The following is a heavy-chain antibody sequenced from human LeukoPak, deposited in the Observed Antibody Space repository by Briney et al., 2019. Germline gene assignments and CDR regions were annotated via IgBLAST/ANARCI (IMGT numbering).Heavy chain of an antibody. CDR1: GYTFTSYD. D-gene: IGHD3-9*01. V-gene: IGHV1-8*03. CDR3: ARGAVRYFDWSPKGNYYYMDV. J-gene: IGHJ6*03. Sequence: ASVKVSCKASGYTFTSYDINWVRQATGQGLEWMGWMNPNSGNTGYAQKFQGRVTITADESTSTAYMELSSLRSGDTAVYYCARGAVRYFDWSPKGNYYYMDVWGKGTTVTISS. CDR2: MNPNSGNT.